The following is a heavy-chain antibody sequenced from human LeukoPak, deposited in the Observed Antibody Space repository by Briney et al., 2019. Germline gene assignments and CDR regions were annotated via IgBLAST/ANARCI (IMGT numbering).Heavy chain of an antibody. V-gene: IGHV1-18*01. CDR2: ISAYNGNT. CDR1: GYTFTSYG. CDR3: ARVVGYGYCSSTSCLGGFDY. J-gene: IGHJ4*02. D-gene: IGHD2-2*03. Sequence: GASVKVSSKASGYTFTSYGISWVRQAPGQGLEWMGWISAYNGNTNYAQKLQGRVTMTTDTSTTTAYMELRSLRSDDTAVYYCARVVGYGYCSSTSCLGGFDYWGQGTLVTVSS.